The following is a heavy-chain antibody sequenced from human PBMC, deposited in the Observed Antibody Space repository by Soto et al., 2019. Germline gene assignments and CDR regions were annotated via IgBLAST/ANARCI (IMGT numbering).Heavy chain of an antibody. CDR1: GYSISSGYY. CDR3: ARDPGGGGYSGHDYYYYGMDV. D-gene: IGHD5-12*01. Sequence: KTSETLSLTGAVSGYSISSGYYWGWIRQPPGKGLGWIGSIYHSGSTNYNPSLKSRVTISVDTSKNQFSLKLSSVTAADTAVYYCARDPGGGGYSGHDYYYYGMDVWGQGTTVTVSS. CDR2: IYHSGST. J-gene: IGHJ6*02. V-gene: IGHV4-38-2*02.